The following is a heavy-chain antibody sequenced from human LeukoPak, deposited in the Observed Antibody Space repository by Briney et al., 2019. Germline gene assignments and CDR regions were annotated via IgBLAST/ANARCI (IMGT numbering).Heavy chain of an antibody. CDR1: GGSFSGYY. D-gene: IGHD3-9*01. Sequence: SETLSLTCAVYGGSFSGYYWSWIRQPPGKGLEWIGEINHSGSTNYNPSLKSRVSISVDTSKNQLSLKLSSVTAADTAVYYCAREMAERYYDILTGYYTRDAFDIWGQGTMVTVSS. J-gene: IGHJ3*02. CDR2: INHSGST. CDR3: AREMAERYYDILTGYYTRDAFDI. V-gene: IGHV4-34*01.